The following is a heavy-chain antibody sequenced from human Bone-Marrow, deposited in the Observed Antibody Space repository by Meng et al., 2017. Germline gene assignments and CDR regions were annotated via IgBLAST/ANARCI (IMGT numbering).Heavy chain of an antibody. CDR1: GYNFIAYW. V-gene: IGHV1-2*07. CDR3: AVLEGG. D-gene: IGHD2-8*02. J-gene: IGHJ4*02. CDR2: VNPNGGGT. Sequence: ASVKVSCKASGYNFIAYWVDWVRQAPGQGLEWIGWVNPNGGGTNYAHKFLGRVTVTRDTSTTTVYMEMSSLTYDDTAVYYCAVLEGGWGQGTPVTVSS.